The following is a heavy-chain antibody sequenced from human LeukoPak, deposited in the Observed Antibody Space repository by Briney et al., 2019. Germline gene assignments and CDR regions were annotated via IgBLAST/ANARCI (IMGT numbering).Heavy chain of an antibody. J-gene: IGHJ4*02. V-gene: IGHV1-2*02. CDR2: INPNNGGT. CDR3: ATDCGGDCYSRY. CDR1: GYTFSDYY. D-gene: IGHD2-21*02. Sequence: ASVKVSCKASGYTFSDYYMHWVRQAPGQGLEWVGWINPNNGGTNYAQNFQGRVTMTRDTSITTAYMELSRLRSDDTAVYYCATDCGGDCYSRYWGQGTLVTVSS.